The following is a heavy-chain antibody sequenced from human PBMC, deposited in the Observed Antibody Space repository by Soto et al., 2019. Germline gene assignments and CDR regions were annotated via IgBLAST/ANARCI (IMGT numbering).Heavy chain of an antibody. J-gene: IGHJ4*02. Sequence: ELQLVESGGGLVQPGGSLKLSCAASGFTFSGSVIHWVRQASGKGLEWVGHIGRKANNYATTYAASVKGRFSIFRDDSENTAYLQMISLKTDATAVYYCSSQDCSGDACQHPNLGQGTLVTVSS. CDR2: IGRKANNYAT. CDR3: SSQDCSGDACQHPN. CDR1: GFTFSGSV. D-gene: IGHD2-15*01. V-gene: IGHV3-73*02.